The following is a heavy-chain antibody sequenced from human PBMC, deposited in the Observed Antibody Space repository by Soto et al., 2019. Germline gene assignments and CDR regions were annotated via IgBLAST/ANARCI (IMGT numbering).Heavy chain of an antibody. J-gene: IGHJ6*03. D-gene: IGHD2-15*01. CDR1: GFTFSSYW. CDR2: INSDGSST. Sequence: GGSLRLSCAASGFTFSSYWMHWVRQAPGKGLVWVSRINSDGSSTSYADSVKGRFTISRDNAKNTLYLQMNSLRAEDTAVYYCARDRVWMVAATLDEYYYYMDVWGKGTTVTVSS. CDR3: ARDRVWMVAATLDEYYYYMDV. V-gene: IGHV3-74*01.